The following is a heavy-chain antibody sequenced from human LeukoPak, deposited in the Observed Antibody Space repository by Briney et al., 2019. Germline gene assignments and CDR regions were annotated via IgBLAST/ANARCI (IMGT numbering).Heavy chain of an antibody. CDR2: IHRTGST. CDR3: AREGARDDFVVVPAALDF. J-gene: IGHJ4*02. CDR1: NGSIGSYY. D-gene: IGHD2-2*01. Sequence: SETLSLTCTVSNGSIGSYYWTWIRQPAGKGLEWIGRIHRTGSTNYNPSLTSRVIMSVDTSKNQFSLRLTSLTAADTAVYYCAREGARDDFVVVPAALDFWGLETLVTASS. V-gene: IGHV4-4*07.